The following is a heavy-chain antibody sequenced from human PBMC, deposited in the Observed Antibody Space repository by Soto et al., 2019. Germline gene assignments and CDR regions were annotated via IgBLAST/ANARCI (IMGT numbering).Heavy chain of an antibody. J-gene: IGHJ3*02. Sequence: QVQLVQSGAEVKKPGASVKVSCKASGYTFTGYYMHWVRQAPGQGLEWMGWINPNSGGTNYAQKFQGRVTMTRDTSISTAYMELSRLRSDDTAVYYCATELNCGGDYYALDAFDIWGQGTMVTVSS. V-gene: IGHV1-2*02. CDR1: GYTFTGYY. CDR3: ATELNCGGDYYALDAFDI. CDR2: INPNSGGT. D-gene: IGHD2-21*02.